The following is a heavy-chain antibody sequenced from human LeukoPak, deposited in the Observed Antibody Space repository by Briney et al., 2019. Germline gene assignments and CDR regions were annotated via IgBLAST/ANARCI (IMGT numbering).Heavy chain of an antibody. Sequence: GGSLRLSGAASGFTFSGSTMHGVGRASGKGRDGVGRIKSKANTYATAYAPSVNGRFTLSSDDSKNTAYLQMNSLKTADTAVYYCISGAASGSYYGYDVWGQGATVTVSS. D-gene: IGHD1-26*01. J-gene: IGHJ6*02. CDR1: GFTFSGST. V-gene: IGHV3-73*01. CDR3: ISGAASGSYYGYDV. CDR2: IKSKANTYAT.